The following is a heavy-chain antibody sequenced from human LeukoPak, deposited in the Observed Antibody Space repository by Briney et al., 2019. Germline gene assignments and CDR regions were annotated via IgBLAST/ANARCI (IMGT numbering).Heavy chain of an antibody. V-gene: IGHV3-53*01. Sequence: PGRCLRLSCAASGFIVSNDYMSWVRQAPGKGLEWVSVIYRGGSTYYADSVKGRFTISRDNSKNTLYLQMNSLRAEDTAVYYCARHVVPAAMYYYYYMDVWGKGTTVTVSS. J-gene: IGHJ6*03. D-gene: IGHD2-2*01. CDR2: IYRGGST. CDR1: GFIVSNDY. CDR3: ARHVVPAAMYYYYYMDV.